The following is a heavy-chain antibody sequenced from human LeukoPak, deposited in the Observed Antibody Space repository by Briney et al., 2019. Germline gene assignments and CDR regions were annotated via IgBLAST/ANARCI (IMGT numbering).Heavy chain of an antibody. D-gene: IGHD3-9*01. CDR2: ITGSGAVT. CDR1: GFPFSNYA. V-gene: IGHV3-23*01. Sequence: GALSLSCAASGFPFSNYAMSWVRQAPGKGLEGVSAITGSGAVTYYADSVKGRFTISIENSKNTLYLQLNSLRAEDTAVYYCVQWGDYDVLPGYYVPDYWGQGPLVTVS. CDR3: VQWGDYDVLPGYYVPDY. J-gene: IGHJ4*02.